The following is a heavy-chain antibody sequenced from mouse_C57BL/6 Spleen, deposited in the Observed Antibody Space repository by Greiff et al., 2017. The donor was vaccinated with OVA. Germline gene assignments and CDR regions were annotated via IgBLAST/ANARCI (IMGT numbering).Heavy chain of an antibody. CDR1: GYTFTDYY. J-gene: IGHJ3*01. CDR3: ARFGYYGTGGFRY. V-gene: IGHV1-26*01. CDR2: INPNNGGT. D-gene: IGHD2-3*01. Sequence: EVQLQQSGPELVKPGASVKISCKASGYTFTDYYMNWVKQSHGKSLEWIGDINPNNGGTSYNQKFKGKATLTVDKSSSTAYMELRSLTSEDSAVYYCARFGYYGTGGFRYWGQGTLVTVSA.